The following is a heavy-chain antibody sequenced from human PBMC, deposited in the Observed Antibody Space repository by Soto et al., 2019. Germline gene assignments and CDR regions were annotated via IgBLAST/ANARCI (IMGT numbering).Heavy chain of an antibody. J-gene: IGHJ6*02. D-gene: IGHD3-3*01. CDR3: ARHLDHSPTYYGMDV. V-gene: IGHV5-51*01. Sequence: GESLKISCQGSGYSFTSYWIGLVRQMPGKGLEWMGIIYPGDSDTRYSPSFQGQVTISADKSISTAYLQWSSLKASDTAMYYCARHLDHSPTYYGMDVWGQGTTVTVSS. CDR1: GYSFTSYW. CDR2: IYPGDSDT.